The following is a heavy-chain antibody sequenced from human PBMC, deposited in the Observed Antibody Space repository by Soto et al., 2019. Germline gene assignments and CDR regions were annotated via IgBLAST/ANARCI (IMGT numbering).Heavy chain of an antibody. CDR2: TRSNGENT. CDR3: AKDLKSGAGSAALVYGMDV. V-gene: IGHV3-23*01. J-gene: IGHJ6*02. CDR1: GFTFSDFA. D-gene: IGHD6-25*01. Sequence: PGGSLRLSCAGSGFTFSDFAMTWVRQAPGKGLEWVSTTRSNGENTYYADSVKGRFTISRDNSKNTLFLEMNSLRAEATAVYFCAKDLKSGAGSAALVYGMDVWGQGTTVTVSS.